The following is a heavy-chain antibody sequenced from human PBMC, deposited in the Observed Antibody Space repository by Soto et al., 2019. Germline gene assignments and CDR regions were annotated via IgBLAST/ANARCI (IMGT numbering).Heavy chain of an antibody. Sequence: QLQLQELGPGLVKPSGTLSLTCTVSGGSLSASVWWTWVRLPPGKRLEWIGEVFHSGDVNYHPSLQSRLTISLDKSTSQFSLTLTSVSAADTAVYYCARKAWTRLDYWGQGALVTVSS. CDR2: VFHSGDV. CDR3: ARKAWTRLDY. CDR1: GGSLSASVW. V-gene: IGHV4-4*02. D-gene: IGHD1-1*01. J-gene: IGHJ4*02.